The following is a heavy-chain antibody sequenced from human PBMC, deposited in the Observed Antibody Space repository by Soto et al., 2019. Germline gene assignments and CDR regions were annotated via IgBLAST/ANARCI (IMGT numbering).Heavy chain of an antibody. D-gene: IGHD3-3*01. CDR1: GFTFSSYW. CDR3: ARGERYYDFWSGYSY. CDR2: INSDGSST. Sequence: PGGSLRLSCAASGFTFSSYWMHWVRQAPGKGLVWVSRINSDGSSTSYADSVKGRSTISRDNAKNTLYLQMNSLRAEDTAVYYCARGERYYDFWSGYSYWGQGTLVTVSS. V-gene: IGHV3-74*01. J-gene: IGHJ4*02.